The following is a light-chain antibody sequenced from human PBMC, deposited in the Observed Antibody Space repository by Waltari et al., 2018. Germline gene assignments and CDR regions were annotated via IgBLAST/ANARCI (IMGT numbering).Light chain of an antibody. CDR2: RSD. CDR1: ASTFGTTV. J-gene: IGLJ3*02. CDR3: AAWDDSLNGHWV. V-gene: IGLV1-44*01. Sequence: QSVLSQPPSASGTPGRRAPIPCPGRASTFGTTVLNWYQQVPGKAPKLLIYRSDLRHSGVPARFSASKSGTSASLAISGLQSEDEADYYCAAWDDSLNGHWVFGGGTKVTV.